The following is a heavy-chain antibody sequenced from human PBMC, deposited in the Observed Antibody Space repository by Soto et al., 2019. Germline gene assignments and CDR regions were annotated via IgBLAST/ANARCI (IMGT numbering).Heavy chain of an antibody. J-gene: IGHJ4*02. D-gene: IGHD6-6*01. Sequence: QVQLVESGGGVVQPGRSLRLSCAASGFTFSSYAMHWVRQAPGKGLEWVAVISYDGSNKYYADSVKGRFTISRDNSKNTLYLQMNSLRAEDTAVYYCARDPEQLVLFEHLFDYWGQGTLVTVSS. CDR3: ARDPEQLVLFEHLFDY. CDR2: ISYDGSNK. V-gene: IGHV3-30-3*01. CDR1: GFTFSSYA.